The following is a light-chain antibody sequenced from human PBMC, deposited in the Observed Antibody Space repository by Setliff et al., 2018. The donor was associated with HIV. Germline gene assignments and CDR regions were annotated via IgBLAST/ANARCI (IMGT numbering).Light chain of an antibody. J-gene: IGLJ1*01. Sequence: QSALTQPASMSESPGQSTTISCTGTSSDVGGYDYVSWYHQQSGKAPKLVIYDVSHRPSGVSDRFSGSKSGNTASLTISGLQAEDEGDYYCSSYTSDSSLVFGTGTKVTVL. CDR3: SSYTSDSSLV. CDR1: SSDVGGYDY. CDR2: DVS. V-gene: IGLV2-14*03.